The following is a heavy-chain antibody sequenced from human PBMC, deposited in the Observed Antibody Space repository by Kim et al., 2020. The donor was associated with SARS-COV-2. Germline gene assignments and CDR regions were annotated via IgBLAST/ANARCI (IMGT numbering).Heavy chain of an antibody. Sequence: SETLSLTCTVSGGSISSSSYYWGWIRQPPGKALEWIGSIYYSGSTYYNPSLKSRVTISVDTSKNQFSLKLSSVTAADTAVYYCARPQWLDDAFDIWGQGTMVTVSS. D-gene: IGHD5-12*01. J-gene: IGHJ3*02. V-gene: IGHV4-39*01. CDR2: IYYSGST. CDR3: ARPQWLDDAFDI. CDR1: GGSISSSSYY.